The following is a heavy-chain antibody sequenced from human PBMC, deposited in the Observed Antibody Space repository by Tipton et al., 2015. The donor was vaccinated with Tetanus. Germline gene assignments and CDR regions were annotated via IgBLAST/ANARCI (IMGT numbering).Heavy chain of an antibody. Sequence: GLVKPSETLSLTCSVSDGSSRNYYWSWIRQPPGKGLEWIGYIYYTGSTNYNPSLKSGVTISLDTSKNQFSLKLTSVSAADTAVYYCARLTGHSMDVVDYYYFGMDVWGQGTKVTVSS. D-gene: IGHD2-21*01. V-gene: IGHV4-59*01. CDR3: ARLTGHSMDVVDYYYFGMDV. CDR2: IYYTGST. J-gene: IGHJ6*02. CDR1: DGSSRNYY.